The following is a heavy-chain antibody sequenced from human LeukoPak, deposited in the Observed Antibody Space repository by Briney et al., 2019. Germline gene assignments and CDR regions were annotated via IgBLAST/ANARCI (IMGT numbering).Heavy chain of an antibody. CDR1: GYTFSASL. V-gene: IGHV1-2*02. CDR2: INPNSGGT. J-gene: IGHJ5*02. Sequence: ASVRVSCKASGYTFSASLLHWVRQAPGQPLEWMGWINPNSGGTKCAQKFQGRVTMTRDTSISTAYMELSRLRSDDTAVYYCARRTSDQYCSSTSCYTGWFDPWGQGTLVTVSS. D-gene: IGHD2-2*02. CDR3: ARRTSDQYCSSTSCYTGWFDP.